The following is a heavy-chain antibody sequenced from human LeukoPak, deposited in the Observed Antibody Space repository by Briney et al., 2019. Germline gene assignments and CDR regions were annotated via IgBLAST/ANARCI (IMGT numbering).Heavy chain of an antibody. CDR3: AREADSSALSTFDP. D-gene: IGHD6-25*01. J-gene: IGHJ5*02. Sequence: ASVKVSCKASGYTFTSYGISWVRQAPGQGLEWMGWINPNSGGTNYAQKFQGRVTMTRDTSISTAYMELSRLRSDDTAVYYCAREADSSALSTFDPWGQGTLVTVSS. CDR1: GYTFTSYG. CDR2: INPNSGGT. V-gene: IGHV1-2*02.